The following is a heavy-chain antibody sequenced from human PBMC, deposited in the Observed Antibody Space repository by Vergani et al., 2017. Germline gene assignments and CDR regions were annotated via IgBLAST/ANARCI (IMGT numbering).Heavy chain of an antibody. Sequence: EVQLLESGGGLVQPGGSLRLSCGASGFTFSSYAMTWVRQAPGKGLEWVSAISGSGGNTFYTASVKGRFTISRDNFKDTLYLQMNSLRVEDTAIYYCAKARDPNCKGGNCYSYYYGLDLWGQGTTVTVSS. D-gene: IGHD2-15*01. CDR2: ISGSGGNT. V-gene: IGHV3-23*01. CDR3: AKARDPNCKGGNCYSYYYGLDL. CDR1: GFTFSSYA. J-gene: IGHJ6*02.